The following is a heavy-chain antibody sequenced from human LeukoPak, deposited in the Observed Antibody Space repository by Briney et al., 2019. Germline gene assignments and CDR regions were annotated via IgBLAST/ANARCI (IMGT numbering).Heavy chain of an antibody. CDR3: ARAGYCSGGSCYYFDY. D-gene: IGHD2-15*01. Sequence: SETLSLTCAVSGYSISSGYYWGWIRQPPGKGLEWTGSIYHSGSTYYNPSLKSRVTISVDTSKNQFSLKLSSVTAADTAVYYCARAGYCSGGSCYYFDYWGQGTLVTVSS. CDR1: GYSISSGYY. J-gene: IGHJ4*02. CDR2: IYHSGST. V-gene: IGHV4-38-2*01.